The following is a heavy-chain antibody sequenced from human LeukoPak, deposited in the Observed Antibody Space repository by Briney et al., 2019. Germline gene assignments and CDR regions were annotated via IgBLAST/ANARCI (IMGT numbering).Heavy chain of an antibody. V-gene: IGHV1-18*01. CDR3: ARDKKSSTVVTTRRLDY. D-gene: IGHD4-23*01. CDR2: ISAYTGNT. J-gene: IGHJ4*02. Sequence: ASVKVSCKASGYTFTSYGISWVRQAPGQGLEWMGWISAYTGNTNYAQKLQGRVTMTTDTSTSTAYMELRSLRSDDTAVYYCARDKKSSTVVTTRRLDYWGQGTLVTVSS. CDR1: GYTFTSYG.